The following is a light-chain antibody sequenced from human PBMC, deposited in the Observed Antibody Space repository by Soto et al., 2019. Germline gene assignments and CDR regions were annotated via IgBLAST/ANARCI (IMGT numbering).Light chain of an antibody. CDR1: ISNIGAGYD. J-gene: IGLJ1*01. V-gene: IGLV1-40*01. Sequence: QSFLTQPPSVSGAPGQRVTISCAGSISNIGAGYDVHWYRHLPGAAPKLLIYDNNNRPSGVPARFSGSKSATSASLAITGLQAEDEAEYYCQSFDSSLSGFYVFGTGTKVTVL. CDR3: QSFDSSLSGFYV. CDR2: DNN.